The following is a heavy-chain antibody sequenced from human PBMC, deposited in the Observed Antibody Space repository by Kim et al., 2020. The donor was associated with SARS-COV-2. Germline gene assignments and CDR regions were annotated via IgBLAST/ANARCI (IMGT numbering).Heavy chain of an antibody. V-gene: IGHV4-34*01. J-gene: IGHJ5*02. Sequence: ETLSLTCAVYGGSFSGYYWSWIRQPPGKGLEWIGEINHSGSTNYNPSLKSRVTISVDTSKNQFSLKLSSVTAADTAVYYCARFTHSYGGYGTHNWFDPWGQGTLVTVSS. CDR2: INHSGST. CDR3: ARFTHSYGGYGTHNWFDP. D-gene: IGHD5-12*01. CDR1: GGSFSGYY.